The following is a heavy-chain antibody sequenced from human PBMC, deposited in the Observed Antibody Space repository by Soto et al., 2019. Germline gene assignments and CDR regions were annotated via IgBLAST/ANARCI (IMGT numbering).Heavy chain of an antibody. CDR3: AREDDGGDRDYYGLDV. D-gene: IGHD4-17*01. Sequence: PPDTLSLTSTISGASIRVEYYNFTWIRQSPGKGLEWIGYIHYSGSIIYNPSFKSRVTISVDTSKNQFSLQLSSVTAADTAVYFCAREDDGGDRDYYGLDVWGQGTTVPVSS. CDR2: IHYSGSI. CDR1: GASIRVEYYN. V-gene: IGHV4-30-4*02. J-gene: IGHJ6*02.